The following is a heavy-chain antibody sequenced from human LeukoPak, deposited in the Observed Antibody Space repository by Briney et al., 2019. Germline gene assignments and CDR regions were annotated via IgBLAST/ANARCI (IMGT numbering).Heavy chain of an antibody. V-gene: IGHV4-39*07. CDR1: GGSISSSTYY. Sequence: SETLSLTCTVSGGSISSSTYYWGWIRQPPGKGLEWIGTFYYSGSTYYNPSLKSRVTISVDTSKNQFSLKLSSVTAADTAVYYCAGSSSSYYYYMDVWGKGTTVTVSS. CDR2: FYYSGST. D-gene: IGHD6-6*01. CDR3: AGSSSSYYYYMDV. J-gene: IGHJ6*03.